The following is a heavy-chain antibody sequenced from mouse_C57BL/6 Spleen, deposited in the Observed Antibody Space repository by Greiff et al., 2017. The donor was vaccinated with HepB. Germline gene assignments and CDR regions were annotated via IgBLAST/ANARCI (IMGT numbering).Heavy chain of an antibody. V-gene: IGHV14-1*01. CDR3: TSISAVEAPRYFDV. D-gene: IGHD1-1*01. Sequence: VQLKESGAELVRPGASVKLSCTASGFNIKDYYMHWVKQRPEQGLEWIGRIDPEDGDTEYAPKFQGKATMTADTSSNTAYLQLSSLTSEDTAVYFCTSISAVEAPRYFDVWGTGTTVTVSS. CDR1: GFNIKDYY. J-gene: IGHJ1*03. CDR2: IDPEDGDT.